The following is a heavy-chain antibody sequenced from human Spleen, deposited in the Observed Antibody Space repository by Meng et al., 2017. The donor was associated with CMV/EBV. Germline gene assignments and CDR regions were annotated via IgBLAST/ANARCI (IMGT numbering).Heavy chain of an antibody. Sequence: SLTCAVYGGSFSGYYWSWIRQPPGKGLEWIGEINHSGSTNYNPSLKSRVTISVDTSKNQFSLKLTSVTAADTAVYYCARWELGAFFDYWGQGTLVTVSS. CDR2: INHSGST. V-gene: IGHV4-34*01. D-gene: IGHD3-16*01. CDR1: GGSFSGYY. J-gene: IGHJ4*02. CDR3: ARWELGAFFDY.